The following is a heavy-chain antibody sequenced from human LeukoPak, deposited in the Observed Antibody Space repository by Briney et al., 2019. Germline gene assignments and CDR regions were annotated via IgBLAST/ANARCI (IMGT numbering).Heavy chain of an antibody. V-gene: IGHV3-7*01. CDR1: GFTFSSDW. CDR3: ARETKEDSYSDY. J-gene: IGHJ4*02. D-gene: IGHD5-18*01. Sequence: GGSLRLSCAASGFTFSSDWMSWVRQAPGKGLEWVANIKQGGSEKYYVDSVKGRFTISRDNAKNSLYLQMNSLRAEDTAVYYCARETKEDSYSDYWGQGTLVTVSS. CDR2: IKQGGSEK.